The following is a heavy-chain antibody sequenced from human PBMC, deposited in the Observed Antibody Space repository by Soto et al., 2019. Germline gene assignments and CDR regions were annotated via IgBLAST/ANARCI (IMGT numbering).Heavy chain of an antibody. D-gene: IGHD3-9*01. CDR3: AKDLRPLRYFDWLFDY. J-gene: IGHJ4*02. Sequence: GGSLRLSCAASGFTFSSYGMHWVRQAPGKGLEWVAVISYDGSNKYYADSVKGRFTISRDNSKNTLYLQMNSLRAEDTAVYYCAKDLRPLRYFDWLFDYWGQGTLVTVSS. V-gene: IGHV3-30*18. CDR2: ISYDGSNK. CDR1: GFTFSSYG.